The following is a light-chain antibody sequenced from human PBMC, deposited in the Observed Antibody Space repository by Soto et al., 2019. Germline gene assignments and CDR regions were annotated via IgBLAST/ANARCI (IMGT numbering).Light chain of an antibody. CDR1: QSVSSN. CDR2: GAT. V-gene: IGKV3-15*01. CDR3: QQYNNWYT. Sequence: EIVMTQSPATLSVSPGERATLSCRASQSVSSNLAWYQQKPGQAPRLLIYGATTRATGIPARLSGSGSGTEFTLIISSLQSEDFALYYSQQYNNWYTFGQGTRLEIK. J-gene: IGKJ5*01.